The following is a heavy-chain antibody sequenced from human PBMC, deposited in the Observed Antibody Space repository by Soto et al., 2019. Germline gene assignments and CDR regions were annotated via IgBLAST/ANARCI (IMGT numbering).Heavy chain of an antibody. CDR1: GYPFNKFA. D-gene: IGHD2-2*01. CDR3: ATDSSPGTEHHRCGVDV. V-gene: IGHV1-18*01. CDR2: MSGRSGHP. Sequence: QVQLVQSGGEVKKPGASVMVSCEASGYPFNKFAILWVRQAPGHGLEWLGRMSGRSGHPTCAPTVRDRITMATETSNGPADMQLRSLRADDTAVYYCATDSSPGTEHHRCGVDVWGQGTAVTV. J-gene: IGHJ6*02.